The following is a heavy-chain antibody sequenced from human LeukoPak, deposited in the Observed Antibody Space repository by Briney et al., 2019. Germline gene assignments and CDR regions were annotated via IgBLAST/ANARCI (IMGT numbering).Heavy chain of an antibody. J-gene: IGHJ6*02. CDR2: ISWNSGSI. Sequence: GRSLRLSCAASGFTFDDYAMHWVRQAPGKGLEWVSGISWNSGSIGYADSVKGRFTISRDNAKNSLYLQMNSLRAEDTALYYCAKGKEVPARHPIVATRRYYGMDVWGQGTTVTVSS. V-gene: IGHV3-9*01. CDR1: GFTFDDYA. CDR3: AKGKEVPARHPIVATRRYYGMDV. D-gene: IGHD5-12*01.